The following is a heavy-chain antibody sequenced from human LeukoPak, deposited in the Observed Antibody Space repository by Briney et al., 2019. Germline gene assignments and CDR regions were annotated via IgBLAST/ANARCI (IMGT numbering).Heavy chain of an antibody. CDR1: GYSFTSYW. CDR3: ARHFRITMVRGVIIANWFDP. CDR2: IYRGDSDT. Sequence: GESLKISCKGSGYSFTSYWIGWVRQMPGKGLEWMGIIYRGDSDTRYSPSFQGQVTISADKSISTAYLQWSSLKASDTAMYYCARHFRITMVRGVIIANWFDPWGQGTLVTVSS. J-gene: IGHJ5*02. V-gene: IGHV5-51*01. D-gene: IGHD3-10*01.